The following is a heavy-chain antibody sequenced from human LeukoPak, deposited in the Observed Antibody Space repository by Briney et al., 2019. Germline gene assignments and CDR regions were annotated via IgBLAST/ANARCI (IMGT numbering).Heavy chain of an antibody. D-gene: IGHD5-24*01. CDR1: GGSISSSSYY. CDR3: ARGAERGWLQLSHFDY. J-gene: IGHJ4*02. Sequence: SETLSLTCTVSGGSISSSSYYWGWIRQPPGKGLEWIGSIYYSGSTYYNPSLKSRVTISVDTSKNQFSLKLSSVTAADTAVYYCARGAERGWLQLSHFDYWGQGTLVTVSS. V-gene: IGHV4-39*07. CDR2: IYYSGST.